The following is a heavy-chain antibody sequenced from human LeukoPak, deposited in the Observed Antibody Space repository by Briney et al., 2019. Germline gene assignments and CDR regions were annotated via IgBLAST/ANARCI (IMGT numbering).Heavy chain of an antibody. J-gene: IGHJ4*02. CDR1: GFTFSSYS. CDR3: VRAGYCSSTSCPYFDY. Sequence: GGSLRLSCAASGFTFSSYSMNWVRQAPGKGLEWVSSISSSSSYIYYADSVKGRFTISRDNAKNSLYLQMNSLRAEDTAVYYCVRAGYCSSTSCPYFDYWGQGTLVTVSS. CDR2: ISSSSSYI. V-gene: IGHV3-21*01. D-gene: IGHD2-2*01.